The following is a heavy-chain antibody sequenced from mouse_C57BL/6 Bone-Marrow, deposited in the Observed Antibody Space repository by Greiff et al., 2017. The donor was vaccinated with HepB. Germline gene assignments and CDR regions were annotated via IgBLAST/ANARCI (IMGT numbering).Heavy chain of an antibody. Sequence: QVQLKESGAELVKPGASVKMSCKASGYTFTSYWITWVKQRPGQGLEWIGDIYPGSGSTNYNEKFKSKATLTVDTSSSTAYMQLSSLTSEDSAVYYCARSLLTTVVAHWYFDVWGTGTTVTVSS. CDR3: ARSLLTTVVAHWYFDV. J-gene: IGHJ1*03. D-gene: IGHD1-1*01. V-gene: IGHV1-55*01. CDR2: IYPGSGST. CDR1: GYTFTSYW.